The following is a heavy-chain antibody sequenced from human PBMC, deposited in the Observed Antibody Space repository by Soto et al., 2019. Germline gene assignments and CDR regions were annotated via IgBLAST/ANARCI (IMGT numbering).Heavy chain of an antibody. V-gene: IGHV3-23*01. D-gene: IGHD2-15*01. Sequence: GGSLRLSCAASGFTFSSYAMSWVRQAPGKGLEWVSAISGSGGSTYYADSMKGRFTISRDNSKNTLYLQMNSLRAEDTAVYYCAKDGSCSGGSCYSWFDPWGQGTLVTVSS. CDR1: GFTFSSYA. J-gene: IGHJ5*02. CDR3: AKDGSCSGGSCYSWFDP. CDR2: ISGSGGST.